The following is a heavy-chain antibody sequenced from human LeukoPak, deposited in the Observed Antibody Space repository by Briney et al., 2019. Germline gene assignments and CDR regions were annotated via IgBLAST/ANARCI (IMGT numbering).Heavy chain of an antibody. Sequence: SQTLSLTCTVSGGSISSGSYYWSWIRQPAGKGPEWIGRIYTSGSTNYNPSLKSRVTISVDTSKNQFSLKLSPVTAADTAVYYCARGGDFWSGYYSLYYWGQGTLVTVSS. D-gene: IGHD3-3*01. V-gene: IGHV4-61*02. CDR3: ARGGDFWSGYYSLYY. CDR1: GGSISSGSYY. CDR2: IYTSGST. J-gene: IGHJ4*02.